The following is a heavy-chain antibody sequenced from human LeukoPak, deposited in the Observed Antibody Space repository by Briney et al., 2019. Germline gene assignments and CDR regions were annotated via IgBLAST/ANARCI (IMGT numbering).Heavy chain of an antibody. Sequence: PGGSLRLSCAASGFTFDDYGMSWVRQAPGKGLEWVSGINWNGGSTGYADSVKGRFTISRDNAKNSLYLQMNSLRAEDTALYYCARDGNAWDSGSKRFDYWGQGTLVTVSS. D-gene: IGHD1-26*01. CDR2: INWNGGST. V-gene: IGHV3-20*04. CDR3: ARDGNAWDSGSKRFDY. J-gene: IGHJ4*02. CDR1: GFTFDDYG.